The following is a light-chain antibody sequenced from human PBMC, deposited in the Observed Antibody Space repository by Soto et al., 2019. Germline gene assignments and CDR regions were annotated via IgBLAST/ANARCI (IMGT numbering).Light chain of an antibody. CDR3: SSFASTHTYV. CDR2: EAT. J-gene: IGLJ1*01. CDR1: SSDIGTYNF. Sequence: QSALTQPASMSGSPGQSITISCSGASSDIGTYNFVSWYQQSPGKAPKLIIYEATNRPSGVSGRFSGSKSGNTASLTISGLQAEDEAEYYCSSFASTHTYVFGTGTKLTVL. V-gene: IGLV2-14*01.